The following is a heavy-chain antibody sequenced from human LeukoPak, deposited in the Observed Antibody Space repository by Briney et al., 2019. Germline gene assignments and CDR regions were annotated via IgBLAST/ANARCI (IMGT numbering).Heavy chain of an antibody. Sequence: SETLSLTCAVSGGSITSGRYSWSWIRQPPGKGLEWIGYIYYTGSTNYNPSLKSRVTMFVDMSKNQFSLRLSSVTAADTAVYYCARHRAYSSSSPFDYWGQGTLVTVSS. CDR3: ARHRAYSSSSPFDY. D-gene: IGHD6-6*01. CDR1: GGSITSGRYS. J-gene: IGHJ4*02. V-gene: IGHV4-61*01. CDR2: IYYTGST.